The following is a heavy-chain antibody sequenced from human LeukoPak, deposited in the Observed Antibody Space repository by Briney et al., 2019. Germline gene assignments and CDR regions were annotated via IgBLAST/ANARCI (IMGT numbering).Heavy chain of an antibody. J-gene: IGHJ4*02. V-gene: IGHV4-59*12. CDR2: IYYSGST. CDR3: ARKGFRYYDSSGYPTN. Sequence: SETLSLTCTVSGGSISSYYWSWIRQPPGKGLEWIGYIYYSGSTNYNPSLKSRVTISVDTSKNQFSLKLSSVTAADTAVYYCARKGFRYYDSSGYPTNWGQGTLVTVSS. D-gene: IGHD3-22*01. CDR1: GGSISSYY.